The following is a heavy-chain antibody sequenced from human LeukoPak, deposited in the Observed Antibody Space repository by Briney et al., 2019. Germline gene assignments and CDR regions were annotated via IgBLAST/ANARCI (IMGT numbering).Heavy chain of an antibody. D-gene: IGHD4-23*01. V-gene: IGHV3-74*01. J-gene: IGHJ4*02. CDR3: AKGGGKVQDY. CDR1: GITFSNYW. Sequence: GGSLRLSCATSGITFSNYWMHWVRQAPGKGLVWVSRISSDGSSTNYADSVKGRFTISRDNAKNTLYLQMNSLRAEDTAVYYCAKGGGKVQDYWGQGTLVTVSS. CDR2: ISSDGSST.